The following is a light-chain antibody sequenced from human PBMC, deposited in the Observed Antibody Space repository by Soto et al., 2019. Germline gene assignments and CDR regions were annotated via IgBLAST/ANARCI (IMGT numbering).Light chain of an antibody. J-gene: IGKJ1*01. V-gene: IGKV3-11*01. CDR2: DAS. CDR3: QQRSNWPT. CDR1: LSVSSY. Sequence: SPAARAASRGGRSTFSCTVTLSVSSYLAWYQQKPGQPPRLLXYDASNRATGIPARFSGSGSGTDFTLTISSLEPEDFAVYYCQQRSNWPTFGQGTKV.